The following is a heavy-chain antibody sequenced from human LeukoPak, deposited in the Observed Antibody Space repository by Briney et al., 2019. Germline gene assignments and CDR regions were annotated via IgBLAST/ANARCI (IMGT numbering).Heavy chain of an antibody. CDR3: ARDDSSGYCLLTYYMDV. CDR1: GYTFTSYY. V-gene: IGHV1-46*01. CDR2: INPSGGST. Sequence: GASVKVSCKASGYTFTSYYMHWVRQAPGQGLEWMGIINPSGGSTSYAQKFQGRVTMTRDTSTSTVYMELSSLRSEDTAVYYCARDDSSGYCLLTYYMDVWGKGTTVTVSS. J-gene: IGHJ6*03. D-gene: IGHD3-22*01.